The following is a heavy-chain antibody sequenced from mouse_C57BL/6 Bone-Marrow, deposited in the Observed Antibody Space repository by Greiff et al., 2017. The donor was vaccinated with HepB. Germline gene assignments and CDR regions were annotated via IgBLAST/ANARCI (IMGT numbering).Heavy chain of an antibody. Sequence: QVQLKQPGAELVMPGASVKLSCKASGYTFTSYWMHWVKQRPGQGLEWIGEIDPSDSYTNYNQKFKGKSTLTVDKSSSTAYMQLSSLTSEDSAVYYCARGDYYGSSVWGTGTTVTVSS. V-gene: IGHV1-69*01. CDR1: GYTFTSYW. CDR3: ARGDYYGSSV. D-gene: IGHD1-1*01. CDR2: IDPSDSYT. J-gene: IGHJ1*03.